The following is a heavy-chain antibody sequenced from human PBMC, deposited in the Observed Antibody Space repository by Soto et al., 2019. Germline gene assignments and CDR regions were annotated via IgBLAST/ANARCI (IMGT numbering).Heavy chain of an antibody. CDR2: IIPIFGTA. Sequence: SVKVSCKASGGTFSSYAISWVRQAPGQGLEWMGGIIPIFGTANYAQKFQGRVTITADESTSTAYMELSSLRSEDTAVYYCARDGDMITFGGVNYFDYWGQGTLVTVSS. CDR3: ARDGDMITFGGVNYFDY. CDR1: GGTFSSYA. V-gene: IGHV1-69*13. D-gene: IGHD3-16*01. J-gene: IGHJ4*02.